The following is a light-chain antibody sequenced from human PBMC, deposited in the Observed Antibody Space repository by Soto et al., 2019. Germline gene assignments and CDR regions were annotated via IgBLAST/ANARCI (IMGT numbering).Light chain of an antibody. V-gene: IGKV1-39*01. CDR3: QQSYSPPRT. J-gene: IGKJ2*01. Sequence: DIQMTQSPSSLSASIGDIVTITCRASQSVRTHLNWYHQKPGKAPELLIYAASSLQAGVPSRFSGSGSGTDFTLTISSLHPEDFGDYYCQQSYSPPRTFGQGTNLEIK. CDR1: QSVRTH. CDR2: AAS.